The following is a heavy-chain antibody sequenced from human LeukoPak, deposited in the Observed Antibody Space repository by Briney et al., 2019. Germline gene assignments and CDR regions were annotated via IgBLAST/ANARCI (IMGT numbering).Heavy chain of an antibody. D-gene: IGHD3-10*01. CDR3: ATVEVRGVIH. V-gene: IGHV3-30*04. CDR1: GFTFSSYA. CDR2: ISYDGSNK. Sequence: PGGSLRLSCAASGFTFSSYAMHWVRQAPGEGLEWVAVISYDGSNKYYADSVKGRFTISRDNSKNTLYLQMNSLRAEDTAVYYCATVEVRGVIHWGQGTLVTVSS. J-gene: IGHJ4*02.